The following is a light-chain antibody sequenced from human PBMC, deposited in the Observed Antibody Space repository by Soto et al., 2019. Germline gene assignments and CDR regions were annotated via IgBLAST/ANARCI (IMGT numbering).Light chain of an antibody. CDR1: HSIRDC. J-gene: IGKJ4*01. Sequence: DIQMTQSPSTLSASVGDSLTITCRASHSIRDCLYWYLQKPGKAPHLLIYDASNLESGVPSRFSGSGSGTEFTLTISILRPDDFATFYCQQYESYSLTFGGGTRVEIK. CDR2: DAS. V-gene: IGKV1-5*01. CDR3: QQYESYSLT.